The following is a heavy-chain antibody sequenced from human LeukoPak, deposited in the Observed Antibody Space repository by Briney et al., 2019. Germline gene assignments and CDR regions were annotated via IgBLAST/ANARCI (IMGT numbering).Heavy chain of an antibody. CDR2: IYSGGST. Sequence: PGGSLRLSCAASGFTVSSNYMSWVRQAPGKGLEWVSVIYSGGSTYYADSVKGRFTISRDNSKNTLYLQMNSLRAEDTAVYYCAKLRAILLWIGDWGQGTLVTVSS. J-gene: IGHJ4*02. D-gene: IGHD3-10*01. CDR3: AKLRAILLWIGD. V-gene: IGHV3-66*04. CDR1: GFTVSSNY.